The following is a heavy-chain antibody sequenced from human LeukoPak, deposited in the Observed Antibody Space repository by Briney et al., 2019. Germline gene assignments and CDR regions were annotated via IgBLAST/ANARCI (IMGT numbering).Heavy chain of an antibody. V-gene: IGHV4-59*01. J-gene: IGHJ3*02. D-gene: IGHD2-15*01. Sequence: SETLSLTCTVSGGSISSYYWSWIRQPPGKGLEWIRYIYYSGSTNYNPSLKSRVTISVDTSKNQFSLKLSSVTAADTAVYYCAGGYCSGGSCYSGPFDIWGQGTMVTVSS. CDR3: AGGYCSGGSCYSGPFDI. CDR2: IYYSGST. CDR1: GGSISSYY.